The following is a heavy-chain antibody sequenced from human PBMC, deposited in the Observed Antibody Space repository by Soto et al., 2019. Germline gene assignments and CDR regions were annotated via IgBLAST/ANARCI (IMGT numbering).Heavy chain of an antibody. Sequence: EVQLAESGGGLAQPGGSLRLSCAASGFTLSGYAMDWVRQAPGKGLEYVSGISSNGFGTYYANSVQGRFTISRDNSKNTVYLQMGSLRPEDMAVYYCVRRARPDFYYMDVWGKGTTVTVSS. CDR2: ISSNGFGT. V-gene: IGHV3-64*01. J-gene: IGHJ6*03. CDR1: GFTLSGYA. CDR3: VRRARPDFYYMDV. D-gene: IGHD6-6*01.